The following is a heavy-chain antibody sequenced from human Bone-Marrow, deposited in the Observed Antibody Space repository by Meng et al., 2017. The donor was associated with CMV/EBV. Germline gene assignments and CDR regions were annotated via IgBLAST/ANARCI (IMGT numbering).Heavy chain of an antibody. Sequence: SGFTFSNAWMSWVSQAPGKGLEWVGRIKSKTDGGTTDYAAPVKGRFTISRDDSKNTLYLQMNSLKTEDTAVYYCTTLRTMVRGVGRGYWGQGTLVTVSS. D-gene: IGHD3-10*01. CDR1: GFTFSNAW. CDR2: IKSKTDGGTT. V-gene: IGHV3-15*01. CDR3: TTLRTMVRGVGRGY. J-gene: IGHJ4*02.